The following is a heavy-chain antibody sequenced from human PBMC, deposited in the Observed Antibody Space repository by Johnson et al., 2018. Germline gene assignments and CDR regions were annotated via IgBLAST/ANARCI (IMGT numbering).Heavy chain of an antibody. V-gene: IGHV4-34*01. J-gene: IGHJ4*02. CDR2: INHSGRT. CDR1: GGSFSGYY. D-gene: IGHD3-9*01. CDR3: ARGDYNVLTGYYIRPRNKYYLDC. Sequence: QVQLQQWGAGLLKPSETLSLTCAVYGGSFSGYYWSWIRQPPGKGLEWIGEINHSGRTNYNPSLKSRVTGSVDTSKNQLSLKVTSVNAADTAVYYCARGDYNVLTGYYIRPRNKYYLDCWGQGTLVTVSS.